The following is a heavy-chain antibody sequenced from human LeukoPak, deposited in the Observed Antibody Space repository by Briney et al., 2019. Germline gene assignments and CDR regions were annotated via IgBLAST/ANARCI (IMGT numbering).Heavy chain of an antibody. J-gene: IGHJ4*02. V-gene: IGHV3-11*04. D-gene: IGHD6-6*01. CDR1: GFTFSDYY. Sequence: GGSLRLSCAASGFTFSDYYMSWIRQAPGKGLEWVSYISSSGSSIYSADSVKGRFTISRDNAKNSLYLKMNSLRDEDTAGYYCARIGRYSSSSGDYWGQGTLVTVSS. CDR2: ISSSGSSI. CDR3: ARIGRYSSSSGDY.